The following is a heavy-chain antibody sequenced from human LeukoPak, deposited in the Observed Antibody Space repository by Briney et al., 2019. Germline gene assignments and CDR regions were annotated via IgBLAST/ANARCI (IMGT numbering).Heavy chain of an antibody. D-gene: IGHD7-27*01. CDR1: GGSISSGGYS. Sequence: SETLSLTCAVSGGSISSGGYSWSWIRQPPGKGLEWIGYIYHSGSTYYNPSLKSRVTISVDRSKNQFSLKLSSVTAADTAVYYCARDVNWGLPGDAFDIWGQGTMVTVSS. CDR2: IYHSGST. V-gene: IGHV4-30-2*01. CDR3: ARDVNWGLPGDAFDI. J-gene: IGHJ3*02.